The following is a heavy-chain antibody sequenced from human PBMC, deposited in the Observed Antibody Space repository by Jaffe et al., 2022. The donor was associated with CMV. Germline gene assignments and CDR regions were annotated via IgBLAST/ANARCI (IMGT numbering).Heavy chain of an antibody. CDR1: GFKLSNYW. J-gene: IGHJ4*02. V-gene: IGHV3-7*01. CDR2: IKPDGSEE. Sequence: EVQLVESGGGLVQPGGSLRLSCAGSGFKLSNYWMNWVRQAPGKGLEWVANIKPDGSEENYVDSVKGRFTISRDNAKNSLYLQMNSLRAEDTAVYYCVRDGRLLPYWGQGTLVTVSS. D-gene: IGHD3-10*01. CDR3: VRDGRLLPY.